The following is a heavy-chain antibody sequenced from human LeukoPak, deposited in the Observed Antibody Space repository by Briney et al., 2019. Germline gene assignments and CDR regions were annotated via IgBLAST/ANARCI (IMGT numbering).Heavy chain of an antibody. J-gene: IGHJ4*02. CDR2: ISYDGSNK. V-gene: IGHV3-30*03. CDR3: ARDAVVVVAASGPGYYFDY. D-gene: IGHD2-15*01. CDR1: GFTFSSYG. Sequence: PGGSLRLSCAASGFTFSSYGMHWVRQAPGKGLEWVAVISYDGSNKYYADSVKGRFTISRDNSKNTLYLQMNSLRAEDTAVYYCARDAVVVVAASGPGYYFDYWGQGTLVTVS.